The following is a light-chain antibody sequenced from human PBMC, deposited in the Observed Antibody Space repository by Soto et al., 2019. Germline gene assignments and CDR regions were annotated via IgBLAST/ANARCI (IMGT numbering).Light chain of an antibody. CDR3: QTWGTGIRV. CDR1: SGHSTYG. V-gene: IGLV4-69*02. CDR2: VNTDGSH. Sequence: QPVLTQSPSASASLGASVKLTCTLSSGHSTYGIAWHQQQPDKGPRYLMKVNTDGSHNKGDGIPDRFSGSSSGAERYLTISSLQSEDEGDYYCQTWGTGIRVFGGGTQLTVL. J-gene: IGLJ7*01.